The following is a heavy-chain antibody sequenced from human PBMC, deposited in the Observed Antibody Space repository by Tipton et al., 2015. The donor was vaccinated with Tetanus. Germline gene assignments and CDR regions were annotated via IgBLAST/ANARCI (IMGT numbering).Heavy chain of an antibody. CDR2: ISWDGGST. J-gene: IGHJ4*02. Sequence: QLVQSGGVVVQPGGSLRLSCAASGFTFDDYTMHWVRQAPGKGLEWVSLISWDGGSTYYADSVKGRFTISRDNSKNSLYLQMNSLRTEDTALYYCAKDGRYAGEGYFDNWGQGTLVTVSS. CDR3: AKDGRYAGEGYFDN. CDR1: GFTFDDYT. V-gene: IGHV3-43*01. D-gene: IGHD3-16*01.